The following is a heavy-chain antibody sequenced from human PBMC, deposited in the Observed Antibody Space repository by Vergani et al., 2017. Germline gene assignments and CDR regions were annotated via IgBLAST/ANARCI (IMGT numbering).Heavy chain of an antibody. CDR3: AAARANYGDYPPYYYYYIDV. Sequence: QVQLVQSGAEVKKPGSSVKVSCKASGGTFSSYAISWVRQAPGQGLEWMGGIIPIFGTANYAQKLQGRVTITADESTSTAYMELSSLRSVDTAVYYCAAARANYGDYPPYYYYYIDVWGKGTMVTVSS. CDR1: GGTFSSYA. D-gene: IGHD4-17*01. V-gene: IGHV1-69*01. J-gene: IGHJ6*03. CDR2: IIPIFGTA.